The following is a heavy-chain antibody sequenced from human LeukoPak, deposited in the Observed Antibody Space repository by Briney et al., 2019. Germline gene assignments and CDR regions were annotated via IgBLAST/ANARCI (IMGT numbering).Heavy chain of an antibody. V-gene: IGHV4-59*02. CDR2: IKSSGSS. Sequence: AETLSLTCTVSGGSVSSYYWSWIRQPPGKGLEWIGYIKSSGSSNYNPSLKSRVTISMDTSKSQFSLRLNSVTAADTAVYYCARDGTVATNWFDPWGQGTVVPVSS. J-gene: IGHJ5*02. D-gene: IGHD5-12*01. CDR1: GGSVSSYY. CDR3: ARDGTVATNWFDP.